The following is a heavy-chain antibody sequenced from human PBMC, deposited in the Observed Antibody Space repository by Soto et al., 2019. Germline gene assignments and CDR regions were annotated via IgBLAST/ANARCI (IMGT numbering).Heavy chain of an antibody. CDR3: AKRGLSHNGY. J-gene: IGHJ4*02. CDR2: ILGSADST. V-gene: IGHV3-23*01. CDR1: GFTFSSNA. Sequence: GGSLRLSCAASGFTFSSNAMSWVRQAPGKGLEWVSSILGSADSTYYAGSVKGRFSISRDNSKNTLYLQMNSLRAEDTAVYYCAKRGLSHNGYWGQGTLVTV. D-gene: IGHD2-8*01.